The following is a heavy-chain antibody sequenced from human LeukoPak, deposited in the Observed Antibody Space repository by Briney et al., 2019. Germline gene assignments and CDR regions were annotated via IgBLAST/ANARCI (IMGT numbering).Heavy chain of an antibody. CDR3: VASYGGYVLDY. J-gene: IGHJ4*02. D-gene: IGHD5-12*01. CDR1: GGSIGSYH. Sequence: PSETLSLTCSVSGGSIGSYHWSWIQQPSGKGLEWIGIVFNNGGTKHNPSLKSRVAISVDTSKNQFALKLSSVTAADTAVYYCVASYGGYVLDYWGQGALVIVSS. CDR2: VFNNGGT. V-gene: IGHV4-59*01.